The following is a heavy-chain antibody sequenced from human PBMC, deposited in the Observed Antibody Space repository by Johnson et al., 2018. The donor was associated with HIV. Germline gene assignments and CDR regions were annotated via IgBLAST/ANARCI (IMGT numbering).Heavy chain of an antibody. V-gene: IGHV3-30-3*01. J-gene: IGHJ3*02. Sequence: VQLVESGGGVVQPGRSLRLSCAASGFTFSSYALHWVRQAPGKGLQWVAVISYDGSNKYYADSVKGRFTISRDNSKNTLHLQMNSLRAEDTAVYYCAKDQYRKLTTVAWIWGQGTMVTVSS. CDR2: ISYDGSNK. D-gene: IGHD4-17*01. CDR3: AKDQYRKLTTVAWI. CDR1: GFTFSSYA.